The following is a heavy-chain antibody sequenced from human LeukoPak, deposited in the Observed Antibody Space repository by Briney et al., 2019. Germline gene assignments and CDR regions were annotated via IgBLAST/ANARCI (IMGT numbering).Heavy chain of an antibody. CDR2: IYSGDNT. J-gene: IGHJ4*02. CDR3: ARGDWNYFLVDY. CDR1: GFTVSNNY. V-gene: IGHV3-66*01. D-gene: IGHD1-7*01. Sequence: PSGGSLRLSCAASGFTVSNNYMTWVRQAPGKGLEWVSVIYSGDNTHYADSVKGRFTISRDNSKNTLYLQMNSLRAEDTAVYYCARGDWNYFLVDYWGQGTLVTVSS.